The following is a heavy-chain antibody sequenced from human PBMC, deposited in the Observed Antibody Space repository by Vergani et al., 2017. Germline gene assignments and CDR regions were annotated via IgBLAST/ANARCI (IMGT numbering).Heavy chain of an antibody. Sequence: QVQLVQSGAEVKKPGSSVKVSCKVSGYTLTELSMHWVRQAPGKGLEWMGGFDPEDGETIYAQKFQGRVTMTEDTSTDTAYMELSSLRSEDTAVYYCARGPQRVYCSSTSCYIPQDNWFDPWGQGTLVTVSS. D-gene: IGHD2-2*02. J-gene: IGHJ5*02. V-gene: IGHV1-24*01. CDR3: ARGPQRVYCSSTSCYIPQDNWFDP. CDR1: GYTLTELS. CDR2: FDPEDGET.